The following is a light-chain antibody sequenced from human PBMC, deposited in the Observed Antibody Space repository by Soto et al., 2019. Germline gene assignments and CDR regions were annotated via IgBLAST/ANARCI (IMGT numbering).Light chain of an antibody. Sequence: DIQMTQSPSSLSASIGDRVTITCQASQGIGTFLNWFQQRPGRAPKLMIYDASTLETGVLSRFSGSGSGSEFTFNISGLQPEDIATYYCQQYDVLPPTYGQGTRLEI. V-gene: IGKV1-33*01. J-gene: IGKJ5*01. CDR2: DAS. CDR3: QQYDVLPPT. CDR1: QGIGTF.